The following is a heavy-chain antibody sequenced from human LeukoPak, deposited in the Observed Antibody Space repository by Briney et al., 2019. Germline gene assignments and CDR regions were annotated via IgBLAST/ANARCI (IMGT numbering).Heavy chain of an antibody. CDR1: GFTFSSYS. CDR3: ARVNTDGYDYVWGSYAALDY. J-gene: IGHJ4*02. CDR2: ISSSSSYI. D-gene: IGHD3-16*01. V-gene: IGHV3-21*01. Sequence: GGSLRLSCAASGFTFSSYSMNWVRQAPGKGLEWVSSISSSSSYIYYADSVEGRFTISRDNAKNSLYLQMNSLRAEDTAVYYCARVNTDGYDYVWGSYAALDYWGQGTLVTVSS.